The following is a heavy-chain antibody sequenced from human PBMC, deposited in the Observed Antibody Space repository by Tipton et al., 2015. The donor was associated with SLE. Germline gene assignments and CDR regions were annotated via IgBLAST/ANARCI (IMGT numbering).Heavy chain of an antibody. D-gene: IGHD3-16*01. CDR3: TTTYCDDYGCRRFDP. V-gene: IGHV4-61*02. J-gene: IGHJ5*02. Sequence: LRLSCSVSGDSISSGNYYWNWLRQAAGKGLEWIGRIYKTVNTDYNPSLSSRVTISVDRSKNLFSLKLSSVTAADTAVYYCTTTYCDDYGCRRFDPWGQGTLVTVSS. CDR1: GDSISSGNYY. CDR2: IYKTVNT.